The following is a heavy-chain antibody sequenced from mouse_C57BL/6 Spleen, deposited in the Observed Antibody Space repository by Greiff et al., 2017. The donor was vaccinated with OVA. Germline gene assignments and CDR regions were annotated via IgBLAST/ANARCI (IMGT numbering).Heavy chain of an antibody. Sequence: QVQLQQSGADLVRPGASVKLSCKASGYTFTSYGISWVKPRPGQGLEWIGEINPRSGNIYYNEKFKGKVTLTADKSSITAYMELRSLTSEDSAVYFCARPLITTVVATDYWGQGTTLTVSS. CDR2: INPRSGNI. CDR1: GYTFTSYG. CDR3: ARPLITTVVATDY. D-gene: IGHD1-1*01. J-gene: IGHJ2*01. V-gene: IGHV1-81*01.